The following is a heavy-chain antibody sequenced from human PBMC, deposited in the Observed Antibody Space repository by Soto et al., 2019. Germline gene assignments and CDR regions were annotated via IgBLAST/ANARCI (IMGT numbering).Heavy chain of an antibody. D-gene: IGHD6-13*01. CDR2: IWYDGSNK. Sequence: GGSLRLSCAASGFTFSSYGMHWVRLAPGKGLEWVAVIWYDGSNKYYADSVKGRFTISRDNSKNTLYLQMNSLRAEDTAVYYCARDPRVWGYSSSWPDYYYGMDVWGQGTTVTVSS. V-gene: IGHV3-33*01. CDR1: GFTFSSYG. J-gene: IGHJ6*02. CDR3: ARDPRVWGYSSSWPDYYYGMDV.